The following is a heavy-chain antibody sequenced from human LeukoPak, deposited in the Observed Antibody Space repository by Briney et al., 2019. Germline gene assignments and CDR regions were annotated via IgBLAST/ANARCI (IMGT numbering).Heavy chain of an antibody. V-gene: IGHV3-64*01. CDR2: ISSNGGST. D-gene: IGHD3-22*01. CDR3: ARGASDSSGYYYFDY. J-gene: IGHJ4*02. Sequence: PGGSLRLSCAASGFTFSNYAMHWVRQAPGKGLEYVSAISSNGGSTYYANSVKGRFTISRDNSKNTLYLQMGSLRAEDMAVYYCARGASDSSGYYYFDYWGQGTLVTVSS. CDR1: GFTFSNYA.